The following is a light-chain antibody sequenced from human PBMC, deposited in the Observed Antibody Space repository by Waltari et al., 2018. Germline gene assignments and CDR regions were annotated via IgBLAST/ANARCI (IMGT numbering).Light chain of an antibody. V-gene: IGKV1D-16*01. CDR1: EGIKTW. J-gene: IGKJ5*01. Sequence: DIQMTQSPSELSASVGDTVNMSCRASEGIKTWLVWYQQKPGKAPQSLIYAASSLHNGVPSRFSGSGSGTDFTLSIRRLQPEDFAIYYCQHYNSYPITFGQGTRLEIK. CDR3: QHYNSYPIT. CDR2: AAS.